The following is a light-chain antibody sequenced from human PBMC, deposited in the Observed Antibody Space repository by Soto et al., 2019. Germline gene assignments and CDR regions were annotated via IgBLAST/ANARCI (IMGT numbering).Light chain of an antibody. V-gene: IGLV2-14*01. CDR2: EVS. CDR1: SRDVGGYNY. CDR3: SSYTSSSPLYV. J-gene: IGLJ1*01. Sequence: QSALTQPASVSVSPGQSITISCTGTSRDVGGYNYVSWYQQHPGKAPKLMIYEVSNRPSGVSNHFSGSKSGNTASLTISGLQAEDEAEYYCSSYTSSSPLYVFGTVTKVTVL.